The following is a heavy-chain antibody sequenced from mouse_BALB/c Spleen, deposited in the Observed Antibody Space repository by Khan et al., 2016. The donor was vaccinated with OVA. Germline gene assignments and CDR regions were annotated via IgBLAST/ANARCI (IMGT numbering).Heavy chain of an antibody. D-gene: IGHD3-3*01. Sequence: EVQLQESGPGLVKPSQSLSLTCTVTGYSITSGYGWNWIRQFPGNKLEWMGYISYSGSTNYNPSLKSRISITRDTSKNQFFLKLNYVTTEDTATYYCARTARIRYWGQGTTLTVSS. CDR3: ARTARIRY. V-gene: IGHV3-2*02. CDR2: ISYSGST. J-gene: IGHJ2*01. CDR1: GYSITSGYG.